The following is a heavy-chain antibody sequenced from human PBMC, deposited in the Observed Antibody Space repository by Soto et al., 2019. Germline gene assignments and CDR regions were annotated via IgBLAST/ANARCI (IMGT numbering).Heavy chain of an antibody. J-gene: IGHJ6*02. CDR1: GGTFSIYA. V-gene: IGHV1-69*13. CDR2: IIPIFGTA. Sequence: SVKVSCKASGGTFSIYAISWVRQAPGQGLEWMGGIIPIFGTANHAQKFQGRVTITAEESTSTAYMELSSLRSEDTAVYYCARVRDRSGWYVPDNDYYYGMDVWGQGTTVTVSS. D-gene: IGHD6-19*01. CDR3: ARVRDRSGWYVPDNDYYYGMDV.